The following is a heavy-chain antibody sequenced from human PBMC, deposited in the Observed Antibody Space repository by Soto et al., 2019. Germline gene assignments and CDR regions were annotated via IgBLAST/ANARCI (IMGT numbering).Heavy chain of an antibody. CDR2: ISYDEIDK. CDR1: GFTFSSYA. J-gene: IGHJ4*02. V-gene: IGHV3-30*04. D-gene: IGHD3-10*01. CDR3: AGRSGSSDY. Sequence: GSLRLSCAASGFTFSSYAMSWVRQAPGKGLEWVALISYDEIDKYFADAVKGRFTISRDNSKNTLYLQMDSLRAEDTAVYYCAGRSGSSDYWGRGTLVTVSS.